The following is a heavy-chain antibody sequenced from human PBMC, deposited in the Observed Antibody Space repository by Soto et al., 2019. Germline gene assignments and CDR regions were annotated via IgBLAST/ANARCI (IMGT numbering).Heavy chain of an antibody. CDR2: IIPILGIA. V-gene: IGHV1-69*02. D-gene: IGHD2-15*01. CDR1: GGAFGSYT. Sequence: GASVEVCWKACGGAFGSYTRSWVRQAPGQGLEWMGRIIPILGIANYAQKFQGRVTITADKSTSTAYMELSSLRSEDTAVYYCATIPRGYCSGGSCYSNWGQGTLVTVSS. CDR3: ATIPRGYCSGGSCYSN. J-gene: IGHJ4*02.